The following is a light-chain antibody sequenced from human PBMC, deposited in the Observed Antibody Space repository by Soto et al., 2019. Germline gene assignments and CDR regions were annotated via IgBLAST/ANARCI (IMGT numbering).Light chain of an antibody. CDR3: QHYHSQSIT. CDR2: AAS. J-gene: IGKJ4*01. CDR1: ENSFKF. Sequence: DILLIQSPATLSASVGDRITITCRASENSFKFLVWYQQRSGSAPNLLIYAASDLDKGVPSRFSGSGSGTEFTLTIDNLQPNDSATYFCQHYHSQSITFGGGTQVDVK. V-gene: IGKV1-5*01.